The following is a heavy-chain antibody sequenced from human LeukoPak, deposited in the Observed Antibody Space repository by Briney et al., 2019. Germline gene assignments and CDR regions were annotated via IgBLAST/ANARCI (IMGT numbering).Heavy chain of an antibody. CDR1: GLTFSNYA. D-gene: IGHD6-19*01. CDR2: MCGSGDRT. Sequence: GGSETLSCGASGLTFSNYAMSWASEAPGGGLEWVLTMCGSGDRTYYADSVKCRFPISRHNSKNTFYLQIKSPRAGHTAVFHCANHSRDYSCGYDSFDSWGQGTLVTVSS. J-gene: IGHJ4*02. V-gene: IGHV3-23*01. CDR3: ANHSRDYSCGYDSFDS.